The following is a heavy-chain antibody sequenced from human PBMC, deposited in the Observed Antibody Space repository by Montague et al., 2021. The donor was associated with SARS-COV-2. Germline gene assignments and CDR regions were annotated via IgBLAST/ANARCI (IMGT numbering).Heavy chain of an antibody. D-gene: IGHD1-26*01. V-gene: IGHV3-30*04. CDR3: ARTYSGSYRGYFDY. CDR2: ISYDGGNK. Sequence: SLRLSCAASGFTFSSYAMHWVRQAPGKGLEWVAVISYDGGNKYYADSVKGRFTISRDNSKNTLYLQMNSLRAEDTAVYYCARTYSGSYRGYFDYWGQGTLVTVSS. J-gene: IGHJ4*02. CDR1: GFTFSSYA.